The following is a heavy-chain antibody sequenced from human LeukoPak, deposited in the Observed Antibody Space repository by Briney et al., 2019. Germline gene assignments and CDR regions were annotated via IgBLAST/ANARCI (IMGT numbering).Heavy chain of an antibody. Sequence: ERSLRLSCAASGFTFSSYGMHWVRQAPGKGLEWVAVIWYDGSNKYYADSVKGRFTISRDNSKNTLYLQMNSLRAEDTAVYYCARDRVRWDYYDSSGYYHEGVDYWGQGTLVTVSS. CDR2: IWYDGSNK. J-gene: IGHJ4*02. CDR3: ARDRVRWDYYDSSGYYHEGVDY. CDR1: GFTFSSYG. D-gene: IGHD3-22*01. V-gene: IGHV3-33*01.